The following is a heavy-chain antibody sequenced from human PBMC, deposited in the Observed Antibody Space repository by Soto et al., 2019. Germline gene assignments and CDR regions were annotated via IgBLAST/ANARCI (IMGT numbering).Heavy chain of an antibody. J-gene: IGHJ4*02. CDR1: GCSISSCGYS. D-gene: IGHD2-21*01. Sequence: QLQLQESGSGLVKPSQTLSLTCAVSGCSISSCGYSWSGIRQPPGTGLEWIGYIYPSGSTSYHPSLASRVTISVDRSESQFSLKLSSVSAADTAVYYCASVVMYDRLGDYYCDYCGQGTLVTVSS. CDR2: IYPSGST. V-gene: IGHV4-30-2*01. CDR3: ASVVMYDRLGDYYCDY.